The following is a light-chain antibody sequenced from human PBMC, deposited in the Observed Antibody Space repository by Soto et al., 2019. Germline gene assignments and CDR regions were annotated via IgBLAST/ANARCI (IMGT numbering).Light chain of an antibody. CDR3: KQYTKWPGT. CDR1: QSGSRN. J-gene: IGKJ1*01. V-gene: IGKV3-15*01. CDR2: GAS. Sequence: EIAMTQSPATLYVSPGERATLSCSASQSGSRNLAWYQQKPGQAPRLLVFGASTRATAIPARFSGSGSVTDFTLTISSLQSEGFSVYYCKQYTKWPGTFEQGTKVEIK.